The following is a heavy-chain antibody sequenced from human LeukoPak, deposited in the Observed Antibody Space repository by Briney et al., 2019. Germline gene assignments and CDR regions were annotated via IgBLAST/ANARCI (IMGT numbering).Heavy chain of an antibody. V-gene: IGHV3-74*01. D-gene: IGHD5-24*01. CDR3: VRDVWGDRDGFFDY. CDR2: INTGGNSA. CDR1: GFTFSSYW. Sequence: GGSLRLSCVASGFTFSSYWMHWVRQAPGKGLVWVARINTGGNSASYGGSVQGRFTISRDNAKNTVYLQLNSLRAGDTAVYYCVRDVWGDRDGFFDYWGQGTLVTVSS. J-gene: IGHJ4*02.